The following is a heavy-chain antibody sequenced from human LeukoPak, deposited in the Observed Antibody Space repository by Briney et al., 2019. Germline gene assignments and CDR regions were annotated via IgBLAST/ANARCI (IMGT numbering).Heavy chain of an antibody. D-gene: IGHD4-17*01. Sequence: GESLKISCKGSGYSFTSYWIGWVRQMPRKGLEWMGIIYPGDSDTRYSPSFQGQVTISADKSISTAYLQWSSLKASDTAMYYCARVSYGDYDYYYYYYTDVWGKGTTVTVSS. CDR3: ARVSYGDYDYYYYYYTDV. CDR1: GYSFTSYW. V-gene: IGHV5-51*01. J-gene: IGHJ6*03. CDR2: IYPGDSDT.